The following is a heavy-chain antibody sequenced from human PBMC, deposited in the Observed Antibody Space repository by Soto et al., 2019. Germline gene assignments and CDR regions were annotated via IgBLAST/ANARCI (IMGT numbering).Heavy chain of an antibody. CDR3: ARYPPSDGSGRYYNYHYWFDP. CDR1: GGTFSSYT. D-gene: IGHD3-10*01. V-gene: IGHV1-69*02. CDR2: IIPILGIA. Sequence: SVKVSCKASGGTFSSYTISWVRQAPGQGLEWMGRIIPILGIANYAQKFQGRVTITADKSTSTAYMELSSLRSEDTAVYYCARYPPSDGSGRYYNYHYWFDPWGQRTLVTVSS. J-gene: IGHJ5*02.